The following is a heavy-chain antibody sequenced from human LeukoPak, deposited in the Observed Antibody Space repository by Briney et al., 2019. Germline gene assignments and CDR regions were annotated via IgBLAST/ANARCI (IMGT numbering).Heavy chain of an antibody. CDR1: GGSISSSSYY. J-gene: IGHJ4*02. CDR2: IYYSGST. D-gene: IGHD5-12*01. Sequence: PSETLSLTCTVSGGSISSSSYYWGWIRQPPGKGLEWIGSIYYSGSTYYNPSLKSRVTISVDTSKNQFSLKLSSVTAADTAVYYCAGTYSGYVSFDYWGQGTLVTVSS. V-gene: IGHV4-39*07. CDR3: AGTYSGYVSFDY.